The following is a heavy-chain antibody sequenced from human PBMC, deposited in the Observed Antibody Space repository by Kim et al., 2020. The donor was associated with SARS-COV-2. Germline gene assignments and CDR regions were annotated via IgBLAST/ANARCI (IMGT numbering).Heavy chain of an antibody. J-gene: IGHJ6*02. CDR2: IYTSGST. V-gene: IGHV4-4*07. D-gene: IGHD5-12*01. CDR1: GGSISSYY. CDR3: ARDIVATITSYYYYYGMDV. Sequence: SETLSLTCTVSGGSISSYYWSWIRQPAGKGLEWIGRIYTSGSTNYNPSLKSRVTMSVDTSKNQFSLKLSSVTAADTAVYYCARDIVATITSYYYYYGMDVWGQGTTVTVSS.